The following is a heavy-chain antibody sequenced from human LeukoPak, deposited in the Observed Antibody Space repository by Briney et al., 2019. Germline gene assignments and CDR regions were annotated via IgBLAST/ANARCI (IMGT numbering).Heavy chain of an antibody. V-gene: IGHV4-39*01. CDR3: ARHSCSSTSCPFDY. Sequence: SETLSLTCIVSGGSITNKNYYWGWIRQPPGKGLEWIGTIYYTGHTYYNPSLKSRVTTSVDTSNNHFSLQLSSVTAADTAVYYCARHSCSSTSCPFDYWGQGTLVTVSS. J-gene: IGHJ4*02. CDR2: IYYTGHT. D-gene: IGHD2-2*01. CDR1: GGSITNKNYY.